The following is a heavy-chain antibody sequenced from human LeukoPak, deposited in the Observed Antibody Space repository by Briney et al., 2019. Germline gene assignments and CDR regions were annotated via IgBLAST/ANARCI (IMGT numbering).Heavy chain of an antibody. D-gene: IGHD1-26*01. CDR2: IYYSGST. V-gene: IGHV4-39*01. Sequence: SETLSLTCTVSGGSISSSGYYWGWIRQPPGKGLEWIASIYYSGSTYYNPSLKSRITISVDTSKNQLSLKLSSLTAADTAVYYCARHEYSGSYYGLSWFDPWGQGTLVTVSS. J-gene: IGHJ5*02. CDR1: GGSISSSGYY. CDR3: ARHEYSGSYYGLSWFDP.